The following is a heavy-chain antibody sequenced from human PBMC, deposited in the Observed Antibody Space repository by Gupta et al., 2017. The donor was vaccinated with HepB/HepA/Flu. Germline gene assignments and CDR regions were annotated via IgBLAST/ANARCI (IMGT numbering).Heavy chain of an antibody. D-gene: IGHD3-22*01. CDR3: ARPTQDSSGLYFSFDS. CDR1: GDSISNTIYY. CDR2: IYYSGYT. J-gene: IGHJ4*02. V-gene: IGHV4-39*01. Sequence: HLQLQESGPGLVKPPATLSLTCTVSGDSISNTIYYWGWIRQPPGKGLEWIGSIYYSGYTYYNPSLKSRVTISVDTSKNQFSLKLSSVTAADTAMYYCARPTQDSSGLYFSFDSWGQGTLVSVSS.